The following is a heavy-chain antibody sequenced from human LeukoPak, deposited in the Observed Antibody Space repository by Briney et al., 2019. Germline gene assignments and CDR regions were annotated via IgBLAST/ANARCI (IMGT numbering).Heavy chain of an antibody. CDR2: LSGSGDST. J-gene: IGHJ6*02. Sequence: PGRPLRLSCAASGFPFSSYAMSWVRLAPGKGLKWVSALSGSGDSTYYADSVKGRFTISRDNSKNTLFLQMNSLRAEDTAVYYCAREIPQQLVAMDVWGQGTTVTVSS. D-gene: IGHD6-13*01. CDR1: GFPFSSYA. V-gene: IGHV3-23*01. CDR3: AREIPQQLVAMDV.